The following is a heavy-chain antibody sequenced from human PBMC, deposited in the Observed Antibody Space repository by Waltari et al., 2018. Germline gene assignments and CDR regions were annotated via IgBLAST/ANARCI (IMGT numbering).Heavy chain of an antibody. CDR1: GYTFTSYD. CDR2: VTPNIGNT. J-gene: IGHJ6*02. CDR3: ARGTYYYDSSGYYPKSYGMDV. V-gene: IGHV1-8*03. Sequence: QVQLVQSGAEVQKPGASVKVSCKASGYTFTSYDINWVRQATGQGLEWMGWVTPNIGNTGYAQKVKGRVTITSNTSISSAYMELSSLRSEDTAVEYWARGTYYYDSSGYYPKSYGMDVWGQGTTVTVSS. D-gene: IGHD3-22*01.